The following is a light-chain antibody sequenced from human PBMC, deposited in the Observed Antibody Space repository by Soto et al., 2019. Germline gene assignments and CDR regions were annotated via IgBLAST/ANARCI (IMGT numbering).Light chain of an antibody. Sequence: QSALTQPASVSGSPGQSITISCTGTSGDVGGYNYVSWYQHHPGKAPKLMIYEVSNRPSGVSNRFSGSKSGNTASLTISGLQAEDEADYYCSSYTGSSTPVFGGGTKLTVL. CDR2: EVS. CDR3: SSYTGSSTPV. CDR1: SGDVGGYNY. J-gene: IGLJ3*02. V-gene: IGLV2-14*01.